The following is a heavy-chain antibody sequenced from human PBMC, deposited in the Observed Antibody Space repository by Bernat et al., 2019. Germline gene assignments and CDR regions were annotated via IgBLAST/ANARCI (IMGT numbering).Heavy chain of an antibody. V-gene: IGHV3-74*01. CDR2: IRSDGITT. CDR3: VRNDGGLGV. CDR1: GFTLKSYW. Sequence: EVQLVESGGGLVQPGGSLRLSCVASGFTLKSYWMVWVRQAPGEGLVWVSDIRSDGITTNYADSVKGRFTVSRDNAKNTLYLQMNSLRVEDTSVYYCVRNDGGLGVWGQGTTVTVSS. J-gene: IGHJ6*02.